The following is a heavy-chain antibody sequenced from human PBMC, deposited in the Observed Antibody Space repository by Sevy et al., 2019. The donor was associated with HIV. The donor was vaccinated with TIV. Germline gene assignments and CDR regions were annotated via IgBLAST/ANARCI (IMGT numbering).Heavy chain of an antibody. J-gene: IGHJ4*02. Sequence: ASVKVSCKVSGNTVTHLSIHWVRQAPGKGLEWMGTFDPEDGETMYAQKFQGRVTMTEDTSTDTAYMELSSLRSEDTAVYYCATTKDYYDSSGYPFDDWGQGTLVTVSS. V-gene: IGHV1-24*01. CDR1: GNTVTHLS. D-gene: IGHD3-22*01. CDR2: FDPEDGET. CDR3: ATTKDYYDSSGYPFDD.